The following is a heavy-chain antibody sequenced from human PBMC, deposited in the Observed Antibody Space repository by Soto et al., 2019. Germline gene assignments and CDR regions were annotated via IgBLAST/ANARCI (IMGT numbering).Heavy chain of an antibody. Sequence: SETLSLTCAVYGGSFSGYYWSWIRQPPGKGLEWIGEINHSGSTNYNPSLKSRVTISVDTSKNQFSLKLSSVTAADTAVYYCARGPDYYGSGSRYYFDYWGQGTLVTVSS. D-gene: IGHD3-10*01. CDR3: ARGPDYYGSGSRYYFDY. CDR1: GGSFSGYY. V-gene: IGHV4-34*09. CDR2: INHSGST. J-gene: IGHJ4*02.